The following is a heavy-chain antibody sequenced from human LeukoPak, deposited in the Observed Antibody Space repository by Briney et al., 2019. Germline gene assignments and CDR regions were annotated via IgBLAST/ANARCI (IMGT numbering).Heavy chain of an antibody. J-gene: IGHJ4*02. D-gene: IGHD2-8*01. CDR1: GFTFDDYA. V-gene: IGHV3-20*04. CDR3: ARESNGFDY. CDR2: INWNGGRT. Sequence: GGSLRLSCAASGFTFDDYAMSWVRHAPGKGLEWVSGINWNGGRTDYADSVKGRFTISRDNAKISLYLQMNSLRAEDTALYYCARESNGFDYWGQGTLVTVSS.